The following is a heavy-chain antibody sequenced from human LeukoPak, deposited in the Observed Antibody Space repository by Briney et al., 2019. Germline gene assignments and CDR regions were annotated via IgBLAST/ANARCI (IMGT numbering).Heavy chain of an antibody. CDR3: AREPGGPYGSGSYFGY. J-gene: IGHJ4*02. D-gene: IGHD3-10*01. Sequence: GGSLRLSCAASGFTFSSYSMNWVRQAPGKGLEWVSYISSSSSTIYYANSVKGRFTISRDNAKNSLYLQMNSLRDEDTAVYYCAREPGGPYGSGSYFGYWGQGTLVTVSS. CDR2: ISSSSSTI. CDR1: GFTFSSYS. V-gene: IGHV3-48*02.